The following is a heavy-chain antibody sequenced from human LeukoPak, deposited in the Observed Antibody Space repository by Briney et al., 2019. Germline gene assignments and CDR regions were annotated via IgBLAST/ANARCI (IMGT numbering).Heavy chain of an antibody. Sequence: SETLSLTCTVSGGSINSYYWSWIRQPPGKGLEWIGYIYYSGSTTYNPSLKSRVTISVDPSKNQFSLNLSSVTAADTAVYYCAREGPLPYGSGSYYKPLDVWGQGTTVTVSS. CDR2: IYYSGST. D-gene: IGHD3-10*01. CDR3: AREGPLPYGSGSYYKPLDV. CDR1: GGSINSYY. J-gene: IGHJ6*02. V-gene: IGHV4-59*01.